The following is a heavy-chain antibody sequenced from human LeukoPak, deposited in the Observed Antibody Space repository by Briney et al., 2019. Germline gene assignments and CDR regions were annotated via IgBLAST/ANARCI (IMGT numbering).Heavy chain of an antibody. D-gene: IGHD5-18*01. CDR2: IRYDGSNK. Sequence: TGGSLRLSCAASGFTFSSYGMHWVRQAPGKGLEWVAFIRYDGSNKYYADSVKGRFTISRDNSKNTLYLQMNSLRAEDTAVYYCAKDQQLWLHYFDYWGQGTLVTVSS. J-gene: IGHJ4*02. V-gene: IGHV3-30*02. CDR1: GFTFSSYG. CDR3: AKDQQLWLHYFDY.